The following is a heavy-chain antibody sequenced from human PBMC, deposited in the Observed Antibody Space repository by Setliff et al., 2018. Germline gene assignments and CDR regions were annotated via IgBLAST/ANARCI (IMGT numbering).Heavy chain of an antibody. CDR1: GFSLRSSGMA. J-gene: IGHJ4*02. Sequence: SGPTLVNPTQTLSLTCSFSGFSLRSSGMAVGWIRQPPGKALEWLALIYWDDVKRYSPFLKNRLTITQDTSKNQVVLTLTNMDPVDTATYYCAHRGGYGADSLYYFDVWGQGTLVTVSS. CDR2: IYWDDVK. D-gene: IGHD3-10*01. V-gene: IGHV2-5*02. CDR3: AHRGGYGADSLYYFDV.